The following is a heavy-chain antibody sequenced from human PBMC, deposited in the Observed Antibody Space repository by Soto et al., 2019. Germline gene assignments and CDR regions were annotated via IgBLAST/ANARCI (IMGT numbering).Heavy chain of an antibody. CDR3: AKGPAEYYYDSSGYYYGNWFDP. CDR2: ISYDGSNK. V-gene: IGHV3-30*18. D-gene: IGHD3-22*01. J-gene: IGHJ5*02. CDR1: GFTFSSYG. Sequence: QVQLVESGGGVVQPGRSLRLSCAASGFTFSSYGMHWVRQAPGKGLEWVAVISYDGSNKYYADSVKGRFTISRDNSKNTLYLQMNSLRAEDMAVYYCAKGPAEYYYDSSGYYYGNWFDPWGQGTLVTVSS.